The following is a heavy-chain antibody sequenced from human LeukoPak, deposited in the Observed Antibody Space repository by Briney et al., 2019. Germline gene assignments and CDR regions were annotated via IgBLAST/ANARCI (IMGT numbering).Heavy chain of an antibody. J-gene: IGHJ4*02. D-gene: IGHD1-14*01. V-gene: IGHV3-30*01. CDR3: ARDGVRTGFDY. CDR2: ISYDGSNK. CDR1: GFTFSSYA. Sequence: GGSLRLSCAASGFTFSSYAMHWVRQAPGKGLEWVAVISYDGSNKYYADSVKGRFTISRDNSKNMLYLQMNSLRAEDTAVYYCARDGVRTGFDYWGQGTLVTVSS.